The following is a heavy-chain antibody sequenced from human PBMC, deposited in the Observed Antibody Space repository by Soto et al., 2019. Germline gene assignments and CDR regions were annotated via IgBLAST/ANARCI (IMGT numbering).Heavy chain of an antibody. V-gene: IGHV3-30-3*01. D-gene: IGHD3-10*01. Sequence: QVQLVESGGGVVQPGRSLRLSCAASGFTFSSYAMHWVRQAPGKGLEWVAVISYDGSNKYYADSVKGRFTISRDNSKNTLYLQMNSLRAEDTAVYYCARDTAYYYGSGSYWNYWGQVTLVTVSS. CDR3: ARDTAYYYGSGSYWNY. CDR1: GFTFSSYA. J-gene: IGHJ4*02. CDR2: ISYDGSNK.